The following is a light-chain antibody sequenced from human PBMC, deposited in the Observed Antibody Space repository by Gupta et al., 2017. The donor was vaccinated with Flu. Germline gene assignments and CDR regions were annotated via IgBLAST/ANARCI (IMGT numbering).Light chain of an antibody. V-gene: IGKV1-9*01. CDR3: QQRNSYPLYA. Sequence: LRLTQSPSFLSASVGDRVTITCRASQGISSYLAWYQQKPGKAPKLLIYAASTWQSGVTSRFSGSGYGTEFTLTISSRQQEDFAAYYCQQRNSYPLYAFGHGTKVDIK. CDR1: QGISSY. CDR2: AAS. J-gene: IGKJ3*01.